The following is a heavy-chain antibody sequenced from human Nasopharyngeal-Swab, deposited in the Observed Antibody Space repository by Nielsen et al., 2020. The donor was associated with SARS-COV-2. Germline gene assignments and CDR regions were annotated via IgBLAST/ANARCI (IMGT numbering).Heavy chain of an antibody. CDR1: GFIFSDCY. CDR2: ISSTSSHT. D-gene: IGHD3-10*02. CDR3: ARGGSFDVPLDS. J-gene: IGHJ5*01. V-gene: IGHV3-11*06. Sequence: GESLKISYAASGFIFSDCYMSWIRQAPGKGLEWISYISSTSSHTEYANSVEGRFTISRDNAQNSLYLQMSSLNAGDTAVYYCARGGSFDVPLDSWGQGTLVTVSS.